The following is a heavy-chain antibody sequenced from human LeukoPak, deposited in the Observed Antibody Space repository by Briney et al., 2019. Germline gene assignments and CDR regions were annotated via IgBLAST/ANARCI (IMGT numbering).Heavy chain of an antibody. V-gene: IGHV3-9*01. Sequence: GRSLRLSCAASGFTFDDYATHWVRQAPGKGLEWVSGISWNSGSIGYADSVKGRFTISRDNAKNSLYLQMNSLRAEDTALYYCAKDYCSSTSCYFLDYWGQGTLVTVST. J-gene: IGHJ4*02. CDR3: AKDYCSSTSCYFLDY. D-gene: IGHD2-2*01. CDR1: GFTFDDYA. CDR2: ISWNSGSI.